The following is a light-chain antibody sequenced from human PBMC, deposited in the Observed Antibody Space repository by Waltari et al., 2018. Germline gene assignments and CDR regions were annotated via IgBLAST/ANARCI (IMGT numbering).Light chain of an antibody. Sequence: SSELTQDPTVSVAMGQTVRLTCKGDSLRSYYASWYQHMPGQAPILVFSGNNNRPSGVPDRFSGSSSDNTAVLTITGAQAEDEASYYCHSRDASGVGGSFGGGTKLTVL. V-gene: IGLV3-19*01. CDR3: HSRDASGVGGS. J-gene: IGLJ2*01. CDR1: SLRSYY. CDR2: GNN.